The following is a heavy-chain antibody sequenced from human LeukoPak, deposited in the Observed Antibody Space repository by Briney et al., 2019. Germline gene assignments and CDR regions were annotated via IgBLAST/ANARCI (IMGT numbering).Heavy chain of an antibody. V-gene: IGHV3-48*02. D-gene: IGHD1-26*01. CDR1: GFTXXSYS. CDR2: ISSSSSTI. J-gene: IGHJ4*02. CDR3: ARDLAEELYFDY. Sequence: XSCXXXGFTXXSYSMNWVRQAPGKGLEWVSYISSSSSTIYYADSVKGRFTISRDNAKNSLYLQMNSLRDEDTAVYYCARDLAEELYFDYWGQGTLVTVSS.